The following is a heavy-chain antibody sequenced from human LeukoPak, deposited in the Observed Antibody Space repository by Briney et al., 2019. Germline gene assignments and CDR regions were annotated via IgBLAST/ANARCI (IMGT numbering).Heavy chain of an antibody. V-gene: IGHV3-74*03. Sequence: GGPLRLSCAASGFPLSIYWMLWVRQVPGKGVVWVARINPGGSKITYAHSVKGRFTISRDNAKNTLYLQMDSLSAEDTGVYYCARSNQADDYWGQGTLVTVSS. D-gene: IGHD1-14*01. J-gene: IGHJ4*02. CDR1: GFPLSIYW. CDR3: ARSNQADDY. CDR2: INPGGSKI.